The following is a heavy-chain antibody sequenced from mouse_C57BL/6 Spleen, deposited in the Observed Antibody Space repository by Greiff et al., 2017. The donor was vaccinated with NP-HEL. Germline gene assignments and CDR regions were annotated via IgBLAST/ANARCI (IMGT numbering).Heavy chain of an antibody. V-gene: IGHV1-64*01. CDR1: GYTFTSYW. Sequence: VQLQQPGAELVKPGASVKLSCKASGYTFTSYWMHWVKQRPGQGLEWIGMIHPNSGSTNYNEKFKSKATLTVDKSSSTAYMQLSSLTSEDSAVYYCAYYGYDGYFDVWGTGTTVTVSS. J-gene: IGHJ1*03. CDR3: AYYGYDGYFDV. D-gene: IGHD2-2*01. CDR2: IHPNSGST.